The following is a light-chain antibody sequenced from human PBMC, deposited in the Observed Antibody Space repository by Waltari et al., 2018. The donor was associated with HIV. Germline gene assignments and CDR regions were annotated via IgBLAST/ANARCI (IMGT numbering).Light chain of an antibody. V-gene: IGLV2-14*01. CDR3: SSYTSSSTLVV. CDR2: EVS. Sequence: QSALTQPASVSGSPGPSLTISCTGTSSDVGGYNYVSWYQQHPGKAPKLMIYEVSNRPSGVSNRFSGSKSGNTASLTISGLQAEDEADYYCSSYTSSSTLVVFGGGTKLTVL. CDR1: SSDVGGYNY. J-gene: IGLJ2*01.